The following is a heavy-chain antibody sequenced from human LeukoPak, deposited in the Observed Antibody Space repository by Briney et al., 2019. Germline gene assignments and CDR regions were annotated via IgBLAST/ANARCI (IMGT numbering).Heavy chain of an antibody. J-gene: IGHJ3*02. CDR3: ARVPAFDI. CDR1: GYNFNSYG. Sequence: ASVKVSCKASGYNFNSYGIGWVRQATGQGLEWMGWMNPNSGNTGYAQKFQGRVTITRNTSISTAYMELSSLRSDDTAVYYCARVPAFDIWGQGTMVTVSS. CDR2: MNPNSGNT. V-gene: IGHV1-8*01.